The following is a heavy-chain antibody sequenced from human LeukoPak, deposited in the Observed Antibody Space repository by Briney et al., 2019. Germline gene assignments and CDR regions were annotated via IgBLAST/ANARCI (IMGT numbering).Heavy chain of an antibody. CDR3: AREAYCSGGSCYSNDP. J-gene: IGHJ5*02. D-gene: IGHD2-15*01. CDR1: GYTFTSYY. V-gene: IGHV1-46*01. CDR2: INPSGGST. Sequence: GASVKVSCKASGYTFTSYYMHWVRQAPGQGLDWMGIINPSGGSTSYAQKFQGRVTMTRDMSTSTVYMELSSLRSEDTAVYYCAREAYCSGGSCYSNDPWGQGTLVTVSS.